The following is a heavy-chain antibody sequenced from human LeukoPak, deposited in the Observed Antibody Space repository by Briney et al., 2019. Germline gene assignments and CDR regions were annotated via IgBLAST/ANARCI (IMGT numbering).Heavy chain of an antibody. J-gene: IGHJ4*02. V-gene: IGHV4-4*09. CDR1: GGSISSYY. CDR3: ARRGGYYSDYFDY. D-gene: IGHD3-22*01. Sequence: PSETLSLTCTVSGGSISSYYWSWIRQPPGKGLEWIGYIYTSGSTNYNPSLKSRVTISVDTSKNQFSLKLSSVTAADTAVYYCARRGGYYSDYFDYWGQGTLVTASS. CDR2: IYTSGST.